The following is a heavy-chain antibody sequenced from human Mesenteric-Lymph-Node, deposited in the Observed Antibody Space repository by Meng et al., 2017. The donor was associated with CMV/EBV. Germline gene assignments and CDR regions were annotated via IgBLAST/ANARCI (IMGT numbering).Heavy chain of an antibody. Sequence: GYTFTGYYMQWVRQAPGQGLEWMEWINPNGGGKNYAQKFQGRVTMTRDTSISTAYMELSRLRSDDTAVYYCASGPRGLAEYFQHWGQGTLVTVSS. J-gene: IGHJ1*01. V-gene: IGHV1-2*02. CDR2: INPNGGGK. CDR1: GYTFTGYY. CDR3: ASGPRGLAEYFQH.